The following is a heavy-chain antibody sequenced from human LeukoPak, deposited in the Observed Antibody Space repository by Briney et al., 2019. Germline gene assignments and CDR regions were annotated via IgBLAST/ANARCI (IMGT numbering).Heavy chain of an antibody. CDR1: GXXXXXXX. CDR3: ARLGSPFGWYGTIDY. CDR2: IXSGXXT. J-gene: IGHJ4*02. D-gene: IGHD6-19*01. Sequence: GGSLRLSCAXXGXXXXXXXXXXXXXAXXXXLXXVXXIXSGXXTYXAXSVKXRFTIXRDNSKNTLFLEMNNLRVEDTAVYYCARLGSPFGWYGTIDYWGQGTLVTVSS. V-gene: IGHV3-66*01.